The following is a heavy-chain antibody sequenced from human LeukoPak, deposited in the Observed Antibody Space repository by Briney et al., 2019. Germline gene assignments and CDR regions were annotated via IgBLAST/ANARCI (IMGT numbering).Heavy chain of an antibody. D-gene: IGHD3-10*02. CDR3: ARLYYGRGFDP. Sequence: ASVKVSCKASGYSFTSYGFSWVRQAPGQGLEWMGWISAYNGNTNYAQKLQGRVTMTTDTSTSTAYMELRSLRSEDMAVYYCARLYYGRGFDPWGQGTLVTVSS. CDR2: ISAYNGNT. V-gene: IGHV1-18*03. CDR1: GYSFTSYG. J-gene: IGHJ5*02.